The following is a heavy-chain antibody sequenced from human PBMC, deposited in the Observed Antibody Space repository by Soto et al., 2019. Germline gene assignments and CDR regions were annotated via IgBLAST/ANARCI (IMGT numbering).Heavy chain of an antibody. CDR2: IWYDGSNK. V-gene: IGHV3-33*01. CDR1: GFTFSSYG. J-gene: IGHJ4*02. D-gene: IGHD6-19*01. Sequence: QVQLVESGGGVVQPGRSLRLSCAASGFTFSSYGMHWVRQAPGKGLEWVAVIWYDGSNKYYADSVKCRFTISRDKSKNPLYLQMNSLRDKNTAVYYCARESIAVASTKRGIEYWGQGTLVTGSS. CDR3: ARESIAVASTKRGIEY.